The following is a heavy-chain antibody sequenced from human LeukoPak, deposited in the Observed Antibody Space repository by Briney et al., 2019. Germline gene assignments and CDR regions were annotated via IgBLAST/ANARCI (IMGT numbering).Heavy chain of an antibody. V-gene: IGHV3-30*02. D-gene: IGHD2-21*01. J-gene: IGHJ4*02. Sequence: GGSLRLSCAASGFTFSNYAMHWFRKAPGKGLDGVRFIRYDGSNKYYAESVKGRFTISRDNSKNTLYLQMSSLRAGDTPVYTCRNTRQSSVSSISDYTGQGTLGTVSS. CDR3: RNTRQSSVSSISDY. CDR2: IRYDGSNK. CDR1: GFTFSNYA.